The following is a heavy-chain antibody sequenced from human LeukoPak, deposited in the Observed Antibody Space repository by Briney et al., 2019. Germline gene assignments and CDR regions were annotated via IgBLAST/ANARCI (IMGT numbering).Heavy chain of an antibody. CDR2: ISSSSSYI. V-gene: IGHV3-21*04. J-gene: IGHJ4*02. D-gene: IGHD3-16*02. CDR1: GFTFSSYS. Sequence: GSLRLSCAASGFTFSSYSMNWVRQAPGKGLEWVSSISSSSSYIYYADSVKGRFTISRDNAQNSLYLQMNSLRAEDTAIYYCGGADYDYVWGSYRSDYWGQGTLVTVSS. CDR3: GGADYDYVWGSYRSDY.